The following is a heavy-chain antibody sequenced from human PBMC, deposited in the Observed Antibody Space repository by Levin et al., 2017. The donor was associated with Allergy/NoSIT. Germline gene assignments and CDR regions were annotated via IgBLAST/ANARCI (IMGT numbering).Heavy chain of an antibody. CDR2: ISGSGGST. CDR1: GFTFSSYA. CDR3: AKGGSWELLAGWFDP. D-gene: IGHD1-26*01. Sequence: PGESLKISCAASGFTFSSYAMSWVRQAPGKGLEWVSAISGSGGSTYYADSVKGRFTISRDNSKNTLYLQMNSLRAEDTAVYYCAKGGSWELLAGWFDPWGQGTLVTVSS. V-gene: IGHV3-23*01. J-gene: IGHJ5*02.